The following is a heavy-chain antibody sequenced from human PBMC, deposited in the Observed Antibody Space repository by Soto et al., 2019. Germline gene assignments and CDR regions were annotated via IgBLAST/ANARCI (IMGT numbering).Heavy chain of an antibody. CDR2: IIPIFGTA. Sequence: QVQLVQSGAEVKKPGSSVKVSCKASGGTFSSYAISWVRQAPGQGLEWMGGIIPIFGTANYAQKFQGRVTITADESTSTAYMELSSLRSEDTAVYYCARDALSTRRIAAAGFDYWGQGTLVTVSS. CDR3: ARDALSTRRIAAAGFDY. V-gene: IGHV1-69*12. J-gene: IGHJ4*02. CDR1: GGTFSSYA. D-gene: IGHD6-13*01.